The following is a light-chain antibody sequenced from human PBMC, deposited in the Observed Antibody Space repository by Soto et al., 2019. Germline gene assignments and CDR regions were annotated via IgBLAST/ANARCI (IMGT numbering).Light chain of an antibody. CDR3: ISYTTSVTYV. CDR1: SNDVGGYNY. Sequence: QSALNQPASVSGSPGQSITISCTGTSNDVGGYNYVSWYQQHPGKAPKLMISGVSNRPSGVSNRFSGSKSGNTASLTISGLQTEDEADYYCISYTTSVTYVFGTGTKVTVL. V-gene: IGLV2-14*01. CDR2: GVS. J-gene: IGLJ1*01.